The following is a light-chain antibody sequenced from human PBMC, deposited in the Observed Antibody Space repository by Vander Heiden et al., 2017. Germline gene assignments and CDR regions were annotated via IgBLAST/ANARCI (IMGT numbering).Light chain of an antibody. J-gene: IGLJ2*01. Sequence: SYELTQPPSVSVSPGQTARITCSGDALPKQYAYWYQQKPGQAPVLVLYKDSERPSGIPERFSGSSSGTTVTLTISGVQAEDEADYYCQSADSSGTYVVFGGGTKRTVL. V-gene: IGLV3-25*03. CDR2: KDS. CDR3: QSADSSGTYVV. CDR1: ALPKQY.